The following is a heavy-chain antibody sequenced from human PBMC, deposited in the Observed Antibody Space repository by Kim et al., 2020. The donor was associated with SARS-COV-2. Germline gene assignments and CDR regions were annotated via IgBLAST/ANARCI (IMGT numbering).Heavy chain of an antibody. J-gene: IGHJ4*02. V-gene: IGHV3-23*01. Sequence: SVKGRFTISMDNTKHALYLQMNSLRAEDTAVYYCAKRRGSAVVAATRSIYWGQGTLVTVSS. D-gene: IGHD2-15*01. CDR3: AKRRGSAVVAATRSIY.